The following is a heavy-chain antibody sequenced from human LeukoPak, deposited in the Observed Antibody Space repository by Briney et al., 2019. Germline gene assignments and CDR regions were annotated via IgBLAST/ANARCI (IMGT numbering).Heavy chain of an antibody. CDR1: GGSFSGYY. D-gene: IGHD5-24*01. CDR3: ASGNGSDGYKGHFDY. J-gene: IGHJ4*02. V-gene: IGHV4-34*01. Sequence: SETLSLTCAVYGGSFSGYYWSWIRQPPGKGLEWIGEINHSGSTNYNPPLKSRVTISVDTSKNQFSLKLSSVTAADTAVYYCASGNGSDGYKGHFDYWGQGTLVTVSS. CDR2: INHSGST.